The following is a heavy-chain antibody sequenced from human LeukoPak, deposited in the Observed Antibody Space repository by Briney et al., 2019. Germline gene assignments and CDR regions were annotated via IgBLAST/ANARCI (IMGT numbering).Heavy chain of an antibody. D-gene: IGHD3-10*01. CDR1: GYTFTNYD. Sequence: ASVKVSCKASGYTFTNYDINWVRQATGQGLEWLGWMNPNSGNTGYAQNFQGRVTITRDTSTNTVYMEVSSLRSEDTAVYYCARDRHGSGTYNYYGMDVWGQGTTVTVSS. CDR3: ARDRHGSGTYNYYGMDV. V-gene: IGHV1-8*03. CDR2: MNPNSGNT. J-gene: IGHJ6*02.